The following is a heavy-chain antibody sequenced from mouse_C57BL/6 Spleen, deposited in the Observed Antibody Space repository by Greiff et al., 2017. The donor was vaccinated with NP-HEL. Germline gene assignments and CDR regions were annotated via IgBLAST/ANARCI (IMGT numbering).Heavy chain of an antibody. Sequence: EVQLVESGGGLVKPGGSLKLSCAASGFTFSSYAMSWVRQTPEKRLEWVATISDGGSYTYYPDNVKGRFTISRDNAKNNLYLQMSHLKSEDTAMYYCARDRQYGSSGFDYWGQGTTLTVSS. CDR3: ARDRQYGSSGFDY. J-gene: IGHJ2*01. CDR1: GFTFSSYA. D-gene: IGHD1-1*01. CDR2: ISDGGSYT. V-gene: IGHV5-4*01.